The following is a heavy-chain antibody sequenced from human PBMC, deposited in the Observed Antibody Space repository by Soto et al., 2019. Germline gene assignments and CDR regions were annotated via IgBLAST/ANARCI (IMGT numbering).Heavy chain of an antibody. Sequence: ASVKVSCKASGGTFSSYTISWVRQAPGQGLEWMGRIIPILGIANYAQKFQGRVTITADKSTSTAYMELSSLRSEDTAVYYCARSPPPGHGGYDDLNFDYWGQGTLVTVSS. D-gene: IGHD5-12*01. V-gene: IGHV1-69*02. J-gene: IGHJ4*02. CDR3: ARSPPPGHGGYDDLNFDY. CDR1: GGTFSSYT. CDR2: IIPILGIA.